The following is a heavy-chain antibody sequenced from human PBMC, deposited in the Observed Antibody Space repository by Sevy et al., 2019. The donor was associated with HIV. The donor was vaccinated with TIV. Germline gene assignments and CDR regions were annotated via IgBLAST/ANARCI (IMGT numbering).Heavy chain of an antibody. CDR1: GFTFSSYE. V-gene: IGHV3-48*03. J-gene: IGHJ4*02. D-gene: IGHD4-17*01. CDR3: ARDLPPSATTVAHFDC. CDR2: ISNSGTAI. Sequence: LSLTCAASGFTFSSYEMNWVRQAPGKGLEWVSYISNSGTAIYYSDSVKGRFTISRDNARNSLFLQMNSLRAEDTTVYYCARDLPPSATTVAHFDCWGQGTLVTVSS.